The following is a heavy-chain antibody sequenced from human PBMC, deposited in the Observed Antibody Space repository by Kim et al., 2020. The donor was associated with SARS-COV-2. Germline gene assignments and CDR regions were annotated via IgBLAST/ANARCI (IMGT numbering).Heavy chain of an antibody. Sequence: YADSVKGRFTISRDNSKNTLYLQMNSLRAEDTAVYYCAKEFRFGELSFVYWGQGTLVTVSS. V-gene: IGHV3-30*02. CDR3: AKEFRFGELSFVY. J-gene: IGHJ4*02. D-gene: IGHD3-10*01.